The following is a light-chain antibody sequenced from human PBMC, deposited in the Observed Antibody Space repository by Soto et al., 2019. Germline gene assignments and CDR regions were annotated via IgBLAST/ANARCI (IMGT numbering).Light chain of an antibody. V-gene: IGKV3-20*01. CDR3: QQYGTSEII. CDR1: QSLTNSF. J-gene: IGKJ5*01. CDR2: DTS. Sequence: EFVLTQSPGTLSLSPGERATLSFRAIQSLTNSFIAWYQQRPGQAPRLLIYDTSSRASGIPDRFSGSGSGTDFTLTISRLETEDFAVFYCQQYGTSEIIFGQGTRLENK.